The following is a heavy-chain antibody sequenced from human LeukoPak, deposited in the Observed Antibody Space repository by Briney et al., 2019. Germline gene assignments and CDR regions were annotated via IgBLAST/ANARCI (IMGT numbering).Heavy chain of an antibody. CDR1: GFTFSSYA. Sequence: GGSLRLSCAASGFTFSSYAMSWVRQAPGKGLEWVSAISGSGGSTYYADSVKGRFTISRDNSKNTLSLQMNSLRGEDTAVYYCARNVVVGDTDYFDYWGQGTLVTVSS. CDR3: ARNVVVGDTDYFDY. J-gene: IGHJ4*02. CDR2: ISGSGGST. V-gene: IGHV3-23*01. D-gene: IGHD2-15*01.